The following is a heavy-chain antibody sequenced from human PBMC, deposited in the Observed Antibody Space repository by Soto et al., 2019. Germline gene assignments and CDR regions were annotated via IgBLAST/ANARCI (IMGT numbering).Heavy chain of an antibody. CDR1: GCSISSDYY. V-gene: IGHV4-34*01. CDR2: INHSGST. CDR3: ARARKGSGSDYYYHYGMDV. J-gene: IGHJ6*04. Sequence: PSETLSLTCAVSGCSISSDYYWSWIRQPPGKGLEWIGEINHSGSTNYNPSLKSRVTISVHTSKNQFSLKLSSVTAADTAVYYCARARKGSGSDYYYHYGMDVWGKGTTVTVSS. D-gene: IGHD3-3*01.